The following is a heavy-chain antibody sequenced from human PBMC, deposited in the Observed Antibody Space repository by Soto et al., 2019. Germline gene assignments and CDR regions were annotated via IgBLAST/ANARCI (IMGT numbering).Heavy chain of an antibody. CDR3: AKDIGYSSSWYFWYFDL. D-gene: IGHD6-13*01. Sequence: EVQLVECGGGLVQPGMSLRRSCAASGFTFDDYAMHWVRQAPGKGLEWVSGISWNSGSIGYADSVKGRFTISRDNAKNSLYLQMNSLRAEDTAVYYCAKDIGYSSSWYFWYFDLWGRGTLVTVSS. J-gene: IGHJ2*01. CDR1: GFTFDDYA. V-gene: IGHV3-9*01. CDR2: ISWNSGSI.